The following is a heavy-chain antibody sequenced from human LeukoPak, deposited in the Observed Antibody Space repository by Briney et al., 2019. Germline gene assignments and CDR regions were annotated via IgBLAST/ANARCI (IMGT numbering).Heavy chain of an antibody. D-gene: IGHD1-26*01. J-gene: IGHJ3*02. Sequence: GGSLRLSCAASGFTFSSYGMHWVRQAPGKGLEWVAVISYDGSNKYYADSVKGRFTISRDNSKNTLYLQMNSLRAEDTAVYYCARDVGSGSYPRHAFDIWGQGTMVTVSS. CDR1: GFTFSSYG. V-gene: IGHV3-30*03. CDR3: ARDVGSGSYPRHAFDI. CDR2: ISYDGSNK.